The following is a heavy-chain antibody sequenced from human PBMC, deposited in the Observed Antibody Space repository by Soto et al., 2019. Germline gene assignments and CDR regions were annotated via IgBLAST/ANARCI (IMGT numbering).Heavy chain of an antibody. CDR1: GGSISSYY. CDR3: ARGDSQVVPAANSEDYYYYYYMDV. D-gene: IGHD2-2*01. CDR2: IYYSGST. V-gene: IGHV4-59*01. Sequence: SETLSLTCTVSGGSISSYYWSWIRQPPGKGLEWIGYIYYSGSTNYNPSLKSRVTISVDTSKNQFSLKLSSVTAADTAVYYCARGDSQVVPAANSEDYYYYYYMDVWGKGTTVTVSS. J-gene: IGHJ6*03.